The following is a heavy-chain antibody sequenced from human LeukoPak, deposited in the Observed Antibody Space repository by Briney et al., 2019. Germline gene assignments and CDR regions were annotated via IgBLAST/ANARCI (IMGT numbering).Heavy chain of an antibody. CDR1: GGSISSGNCY. J-gene: IGHJ1*01. Sequence: SETLSLTCTVSGGSISSGNCYWSWIRQPAGKGLEWIGRIYTSGSTNYNPSLKSRVTMSVDTSKNQFSLKLSSVTAADTAVYYCARGGDTMTTWGQGTLVTVSS. D-gene: IGHD1-26*01. V-gene: IGHV4-61*02. CDR3: ARGGDTMTT. CDR2: IYTSGST.